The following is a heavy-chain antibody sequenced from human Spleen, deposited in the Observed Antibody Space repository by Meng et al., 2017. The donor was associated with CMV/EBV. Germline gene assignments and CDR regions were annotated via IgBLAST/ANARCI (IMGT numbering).Heavy chain of an antibody. J-gene: IGHJ4*02. CDR2: IRGTGGST. CDR1: GFTFTTYG. CDR3: ARFYCSSTSCYSREFDY. Sequence: GFTFTTYGASWVRQAPGKGLEWVSGIRGTGGSTYYADTVKGRFTISRDNAKNSLYLQMNSLRAEDTAVYYCARFYCSSTSCYSREFDYWGQGTLVTVSS. V-gene: IGHV3-23*01. D-gene: IGHD2-2*01.